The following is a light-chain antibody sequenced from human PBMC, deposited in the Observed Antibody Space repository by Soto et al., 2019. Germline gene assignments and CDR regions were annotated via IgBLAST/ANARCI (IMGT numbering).Light chain of an antibody. CDR1: SSDIGGYNF. V-gene: IGLV2-8*01. J-gene: IGLJ2*01. Sequence: QSALTQPPSASGSPGRSVTISCTGTSSDIGGYNFVSWYQQYPGKAPRLLIYELTKRPSGVPDRFSGSRSGNTASLTVSGLQTEDEADYYCTSYTGNTLVVFGGGTKLTVL. CDR3: TSYTGNTLVV. CDR2: ELT.